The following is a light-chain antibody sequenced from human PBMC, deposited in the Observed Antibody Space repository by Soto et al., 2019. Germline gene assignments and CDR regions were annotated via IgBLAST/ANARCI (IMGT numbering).Light chain of an antibody. CDR3: QQYDSSPRT. CDR1: QNVYINS. CDR2: GAS. J-gene: IGKJ1*01. V-gene: IGKV3-20*01. Sequence: EVVLTQSPGTLSLSPGERATLSCRASQNVYINSLAWYQQRPGQTPRLLIYGASTRAAAIPDRFSGSGSGADFALSIDGLEPEDFAVYYCQQYDSSPRTFGQGTKVEIK.